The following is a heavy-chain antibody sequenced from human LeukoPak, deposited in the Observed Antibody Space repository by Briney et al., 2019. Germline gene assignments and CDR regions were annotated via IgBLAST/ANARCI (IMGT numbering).Heavy chain of an antibody. CDR3: AKDPSGRGSLPQDY. D-gene: IGHD3-10*01. J-gene: IGHJ4*02. V-gene: IGHV3-9*01. CDR1: GFTFDDYA. Sequence: GGSLRLSCAASGFTFDDYAMHWVRQPPGKGLEWVWGISWNSDSIGYADSVKGRFTISRDNAKNSLYLQMNSLRTEDTALYYCAKDPSGRGSLPQDYWGQGTLVTVSS. CDR2: ISWNSDSI.